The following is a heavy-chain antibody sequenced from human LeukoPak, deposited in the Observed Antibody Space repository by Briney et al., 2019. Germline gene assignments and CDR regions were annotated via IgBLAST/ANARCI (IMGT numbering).Heavy chain of an antibody. Sequence: SETLSLTCTVSHDSISNYYWSWLRHPPGKGLEWIGYVYVSGSTNYNPSLKSRVAMSLDTSKNQFALKLNSVTAGDTAVYFCARHRPPEEGYCSAGTCYPRYEFDNWGQGTLATVSS. D-gene: IGHD2-15*01. J-gene: IGHJ4*02. V-gene: IGHV4-59*01. CDR1: HDSISNYY. CDR2: VYVSGST. CDR3: ARHRPPEEGYCSAGTCYPRYEFDN.